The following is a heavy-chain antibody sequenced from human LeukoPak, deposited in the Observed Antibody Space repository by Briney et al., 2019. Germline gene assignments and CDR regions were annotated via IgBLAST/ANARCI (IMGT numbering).Heavy chain of an antibody. CDR2: IHYSGNT. CDR3: ARLPRLPQGDAFDI. Sequence: SRTLSLTCTVSGGSISSGGFYWSWIGQHPGKGLEWIGYIHYSGNTYYNPSLKSRVIISVDTSKNQFSLKLSSVTAADTAVYYCARLPRLPQGDAFDIWGQGTMVTVSS. CDR1: GGSISSGGFY. J-gene: IGHJ3*02. V-gene: IGHV4-31*03. D-gene: IGHD5-12*01.